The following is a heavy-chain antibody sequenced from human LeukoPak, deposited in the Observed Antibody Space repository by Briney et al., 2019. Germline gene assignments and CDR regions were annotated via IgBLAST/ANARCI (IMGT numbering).Heavy chain of an antibody. J-gene: IGHJ4*02. CDR2: IWYDGSNK. CDR3: AREPTLYCGGDCYSDY. D-gene: IGHD2-21*02. V-gene: IGHV3-33*01. CDR1: GFTFSSYG. Sequence: PGGSLRLSCAASGFTFSSYGMHWVRQAPGKGLEWVAVIWYDGSNKYYADSVKGRFTISRDNSKNTLYLQMNSLRAEDTAVCYCAREPTLYCGGDCYSDYWGQGTLVTVSS.